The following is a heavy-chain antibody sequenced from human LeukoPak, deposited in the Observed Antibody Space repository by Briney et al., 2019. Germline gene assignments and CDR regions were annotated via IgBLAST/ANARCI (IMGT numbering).Heavy chain of an antibody. Sequence: PGESLKISCKGSGYSFTSYWIGWVRQMPGKGLEWMGIIYPGDSDTRYSPSFQGQVTISADKSISTAYLQWSSLKASDTAMYYCARPLYYYGSGSYHQGIFDYWGQGTLVTVSS. D-gene: IGHD3-10*01. V-gene: IGHV5-51*01. CDR3: ARPLYYYGSGSYHQGIFDY. CDR2: IYPGDSDT. CDR1: GYSFTSYW. J-gene: IGHJ4*02.